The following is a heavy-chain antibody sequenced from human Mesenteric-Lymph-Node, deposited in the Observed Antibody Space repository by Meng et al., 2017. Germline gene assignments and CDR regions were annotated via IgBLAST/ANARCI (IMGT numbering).Heavy chain of an antibody. Sequence: GGSLRLSCAASGFTFSSYWMHWVRQAPGKGLVWVSRINSDGSSTSYADSVKGRFTISRDNAKNTLYLQMNSLRAEDTAVYYCARVKGDYSNWFPYYYYYYGMDVWGQGTTVTVSS. CDR2: INSDGSST. CDR3: ARVKGDYSNWFPYYYYYYGMDV. V-gene: IGHV3-74*01. D-gene: IGHD4-11*01. CDR1: GFTFSSYW. J-gene: IGHJ6*02.